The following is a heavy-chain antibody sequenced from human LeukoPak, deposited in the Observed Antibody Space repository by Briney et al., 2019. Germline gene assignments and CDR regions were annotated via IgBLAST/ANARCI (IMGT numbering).Heavy chain of an antibody. D-gene: IGHD3-9*01. Sequence: GGSLRLSCAASGFTFSDYYMSWIRQAPGKGLEWVSYISSSGSTIYYADSVKGRFTISRDNDKNSLYMQMTILKAEDTALYYCARGTGYFLAGDDYWGQGNLVTVSS. CDR1: GFTFSDYY. V-gene: IGHV3-11*04. J-gene: IGHJ4*02. CDR3: ARGTGYFLAGDDY. CDR2: ISSSGSTI.